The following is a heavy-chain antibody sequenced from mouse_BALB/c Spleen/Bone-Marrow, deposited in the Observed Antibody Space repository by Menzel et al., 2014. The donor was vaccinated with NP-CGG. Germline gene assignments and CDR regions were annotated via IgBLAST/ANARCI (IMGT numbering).Heavy chain of an antibody. CDR3: ARADGYYAWFAH. J-gene: IGHJ3*01. CDR1: GFNIKDTY. CDR2: IDPANDNT. V-gene: IGHV14-3*02. D-gene: IGHD2-3*01. Sequence: VQLKQSGAEFVKPGASVKLSCTASGFNIKDTYMHWVKRRPEQGLEWIGRIDPANDNTKYDPKFQGKATITADTSSNTAYLQLSSLTSEDTAVYYCARADGYYAWFAHWGQGTLVTVSA.